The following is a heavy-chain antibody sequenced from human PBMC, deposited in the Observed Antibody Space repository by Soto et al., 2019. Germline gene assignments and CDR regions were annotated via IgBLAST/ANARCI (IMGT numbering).Heavy chain of an antibody. CDR3: ARHGDAPYYYYGMDV. D-gene: IGHD3-10*01. CDR1: GYTFNRYG. Sequence: QVQLVQSGAEVKKPGASVKVSCKASGYTFNRYGISWMRQAPGQGLEWMGWISGYNGNTVYAQEVQGRVTMTTDTSTSTVYMELRSLRSDDTAVYYCARHGDAPYYYYGMDVWGQGTTVTVSS. J-gene: IGHJ6*02. V-gene: IGHV1-18*01. CDR2: ISGYNGNT.